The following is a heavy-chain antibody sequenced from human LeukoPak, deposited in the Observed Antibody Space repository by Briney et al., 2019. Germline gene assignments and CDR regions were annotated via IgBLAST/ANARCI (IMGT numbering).Heavy chain of an antibody. Sequence: GGSLRLSCEASGFTFSSYAMSWVRQAPGKGLEWVSAISGSGGSTYYADSVKGRFTISRDNSKNTLYLQMNSLRAEDTAVYYCAKVITWVYYFDYWGQGTLVTVSS. CDR2: ISGSGGST. V-gene: IGHV3-23*01. D-gene: IGHD3-22*01. CDR1: GFTFSSYA. J-gene: IGHJ4*02. CDR3: AKVITWVYYFDY.